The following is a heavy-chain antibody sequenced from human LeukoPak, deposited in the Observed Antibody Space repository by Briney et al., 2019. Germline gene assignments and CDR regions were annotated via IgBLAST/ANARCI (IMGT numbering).Heavy chain of an antibody. CDR2: IAYTGST. Sequence: SETLSLTCTVSGGSVSGGSISSYYWSWIRQPPGKGLEWIGFIAYTGSTNYNPSLKSRVTISVDTSKNQFSLKLSSVTAADTAVYYCARHPPRSTFNYWGQGTLVTVSS. D-gene: IGHD6-6*01. CDR3: ARHPPRSTFNY. V-gene: IGHV4-59*08. J-gene: IGHJ4*02. CDR1: GGSVSGGSISSYY.